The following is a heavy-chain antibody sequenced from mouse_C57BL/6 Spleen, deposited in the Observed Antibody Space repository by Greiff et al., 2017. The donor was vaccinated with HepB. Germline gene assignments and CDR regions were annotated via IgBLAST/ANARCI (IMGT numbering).Heavy chain of an antibody. CDR3: ARDRAYGSSYLYWYCDV. J-gene: IGHJ1*03. CDR2: ISDGGSYT. D-gene: IGHD1-1*01. Sequence: EVKLVESGGGLVKPGGSLKLSCAASGFTFSSYAMSWVRQTPEKRLEWVATISDGGSYTYYPDNVKGRFTISRDNAKNNLYLQMSHLKSEDTAMYYCARDRAYGSSYLYWYCDVWGTGTTVTVSS. V-gene: IGHV5-4*01. CDR1: GFTFSSYA.